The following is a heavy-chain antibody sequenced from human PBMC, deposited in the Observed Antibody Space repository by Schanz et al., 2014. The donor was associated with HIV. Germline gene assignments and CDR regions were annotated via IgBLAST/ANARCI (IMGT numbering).Heavy chain of an antibody. V-gene: IGHV4-34*02. CDR2: VRHIGGT. Sequence: QVQLQQWGAGLLKPSETLSLTCAVYGGSFRGYYWTWIRQFPGLGLEWIGGVRHIGGTNYNPSLKSRVTMSMEISKNHFSLNLTSVTAADTAVYFCARGDFGGNSVDYWGHGNMVTVSS. J-gene: IGHJ4*01. CDR3: ARGDFGGNSVDY. CDR1: GGSFRGYY. D-gene: IGHD4-17*01.